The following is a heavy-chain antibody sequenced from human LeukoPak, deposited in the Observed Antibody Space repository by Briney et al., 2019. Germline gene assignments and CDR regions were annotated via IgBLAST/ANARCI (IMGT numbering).Heavy chain of an antibody. CDR2: ISAYNGNT. CDR1: GYTFTSYG. V-gene: IGHV1-18*01. CDR3: ARAGTTITRGNWFDP. J-gene: IGHJ5*02. D-gene: IGHD4-11*01. Sequence: RASVKVSCKASGYTFTSYGISWVRQAPGQGLEWMGWISAYNGNTNYAQKLQGRVTMTTDTSTSTAYMELRSLRSDDTAVYYCARAGTTITRGNWFDPWGQGTLVTVSS.